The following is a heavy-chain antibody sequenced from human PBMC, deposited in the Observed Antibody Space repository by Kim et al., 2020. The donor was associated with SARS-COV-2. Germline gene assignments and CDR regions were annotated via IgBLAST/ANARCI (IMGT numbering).Heavy chain of an antibody. CDR2: ISYDGSNK. Sequence: GGSLRLSCAASGFTFSSYAMHWVRQAPGKGLEWVAVISYDGSNKYYADSVKGRFTISRDNSKNTLYLQMNSLRAEDTAVYYCARNGVRYGGYGDFDYWGQGTLVTVSS. D-gene: IGHD5-12*01. V-gene: IGHV3-30*04. J-gene: IGHJ4*02. CDR1: GFTFSSYA. CDR3: ARNGVRYGGYGDFDY.